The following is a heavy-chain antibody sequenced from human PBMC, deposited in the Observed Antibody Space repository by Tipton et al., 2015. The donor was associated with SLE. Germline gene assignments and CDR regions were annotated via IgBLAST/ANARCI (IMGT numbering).Heavy chain of an antibody. V-gene: IGHV4-59*01. J-gene: IGHJ4*02. CDR2: IFYSGST. CDR3: ARDSSGRYHFDY. D-gene: IGHD6-19*01. CDR1: GGSISSYY. Sequence: LSLTCTVSGGSISSYYWNWIRQPPGKGLEWIGYIFYSGSTNYNSSLKSRVTISVDTSKNQFSLKLSSVTAADTAVYYCARDSSGRYHFDYWGQGTLVTVSS.